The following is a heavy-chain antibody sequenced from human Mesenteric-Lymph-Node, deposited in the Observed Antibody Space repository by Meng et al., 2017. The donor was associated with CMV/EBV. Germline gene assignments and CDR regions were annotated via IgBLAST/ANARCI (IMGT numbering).Heavy chain of an antibody. CDR3: ARDRSQTGDSYLY. CDR2: INPNSGGT. V-gene: IGHV1-2*02. J-gene: IGHJ4*02. Sequence: ASVKVSCKASGGTFSSYTISWVRQAPGQGLEWMGWINPNSGGTNYAQKFQGRVTMTRDTSISTAYMELSRLRSDDTAVYYCARDRSQTGDSYLYWGQGTLVTVSS. CDR1: GGTFSSYT. D-gene: IGHD7-27*01.